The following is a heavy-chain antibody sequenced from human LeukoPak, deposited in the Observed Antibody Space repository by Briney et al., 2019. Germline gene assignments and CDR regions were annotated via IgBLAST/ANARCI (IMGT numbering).Heavy chain of an antibody. D-gene: IGHD2-15*01. CDR3: ARAALAGPSHNGWFDP. V-gene: IGHV1-8*01. Sequence: EASVKVSCKASGYTFTSYDINWVRQATGQGLEWMGWVNPNSGNTGYAQKFQGRVTMTRNTSISTAYMELSSLRSEDTAVYYCARAALAGPSHNGWFDPWGQGTLVTVSS. J-gene: IGHJ5*02. CDR2: VNPNSGNT. CDR1: GYTFTSYD.